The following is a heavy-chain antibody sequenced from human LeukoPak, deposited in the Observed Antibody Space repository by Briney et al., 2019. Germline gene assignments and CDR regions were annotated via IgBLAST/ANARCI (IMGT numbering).Heavy chain of an antibody. CDR1: GFTFSSYD. Sequence: PGRSLRLSCAASGFTFSSYDMHWVRQATGKGLEWVSAIGTAGDTYYPGSVKGRFTISRENAKNSLYLQMNSLRAGDTAVYYCARAHYYYGMDVWGQGTTVTVSS. CDR2: IGTAGDT. V-gene: IGHV3-13*01. J-gene: IGHJ6*02. CDR3: ARAHYYYGMDV.